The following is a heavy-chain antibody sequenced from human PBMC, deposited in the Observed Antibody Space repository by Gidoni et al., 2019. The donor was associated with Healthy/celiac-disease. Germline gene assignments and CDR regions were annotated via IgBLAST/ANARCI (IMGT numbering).Heavy chain of an antibody. CDR2: ISSNGGST. V-gene: IGHV3-64D*06. D-gene: IGHD3-16*02. CDR1: GFPFSSYT. J-gene: IGHJ6*02. CDR3: VKAMDYRYYYGMDV. Sequence: EVQLVVSGGGLVHPGGSLSLSCSASGFPFSSYTMHWVRQATGKGLEYVSAISSNGGSTYYADSVKGRFTISRDNSKNTLYLQMSSLRAEDTAVYYCVKAMDYRYYYGMDVWGQGTTVTVSS.